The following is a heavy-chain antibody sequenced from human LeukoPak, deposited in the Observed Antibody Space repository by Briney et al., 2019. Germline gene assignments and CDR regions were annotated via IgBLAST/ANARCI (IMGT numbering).Heavy chain of an antibody. Sequence: GGSLRLSCAASGFTFSSYWMSWVRQAPGKGLEWVANIKQDGSEEYYVDSVKGRFTISRDNAKNTLYLQMNSLRAEDTAVYYCARSWRGYYYYGMDVWGQGTTVTVSS. V-gene: IGHV3-7*01. CDR1: GFTFSSYW. J-gene: IGHJ6*02. CDR3: ARSWRGYYYYGMDV. CDR2: IKQDGSEE. D-gene: IGHD1-1*01.